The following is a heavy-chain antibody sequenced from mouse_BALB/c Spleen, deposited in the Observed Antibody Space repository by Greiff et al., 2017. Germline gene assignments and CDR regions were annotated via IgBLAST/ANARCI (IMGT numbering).Heavy chain of an antibody. CDR3: ARHDYGSPFAY. V-gene: IGHV5-12-2*01. J-gene: IGHJ3*01. Sequence: DVKLVESGGGLVQPGGSLKLSCAASGFTFSSYTMSWVRQTPEKRLEWVAYISNGGGSTYYPDTVKGRFTISRDNAKNTLYLQMSSLKSEDTAMYYCARHDYGSPFAYWGQGTLVTVSA. CDR1: GFTFSSYT. D-gene: IGHD1-1*01. CDR2: ISNGGGST.